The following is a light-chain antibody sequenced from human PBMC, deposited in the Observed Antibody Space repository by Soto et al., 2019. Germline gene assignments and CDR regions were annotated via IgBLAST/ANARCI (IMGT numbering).Light chain of an antibody. Sequence: EIVLTQSPGTLSLSPGERAPLSCRASQSVRNNYLAWYQQKPGQAPGLLIYGASTRATGIPARFSGSGSGTEFTLTISSLQSEEFAVYYCQQYNDWPRTVGQGTKVDIK. V-gene: IGKV3-15*01. CDR1: QSVRNN. CDR3: QQYNDWPRT. CDR2: GAS. J-gene: IGKJ1*01.